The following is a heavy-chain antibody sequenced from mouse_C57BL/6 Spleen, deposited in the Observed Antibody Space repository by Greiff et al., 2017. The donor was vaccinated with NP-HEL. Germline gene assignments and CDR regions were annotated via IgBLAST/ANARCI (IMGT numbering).Heavy chain of an antibody. J-gene: IGHJ1*03. V-gene: IGHV1-81*01. Sequence: VQLQQSGAELARPGASVKLSCKASGYTFTSYGISWVKQRTGQGLEWIGEIYPRSGNTYYNEKFKGKATLTADKSSSTAYMELRSLTSEDSAVYFCARRAVVSDWYFDDWGTGTTVTVSS. CDR1: GYTFTSYG. D-gene: IGHD1-1*01. CDR3: ARRAVVSDWYFDD. CDR2: IYPRSGNT.